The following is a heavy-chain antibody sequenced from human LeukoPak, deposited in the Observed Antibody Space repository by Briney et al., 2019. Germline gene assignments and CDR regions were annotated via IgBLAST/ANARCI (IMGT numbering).Heavy chain of an antibody. V-gene: IGHV1-3*01. D-gene: IGHD2-15*01. Sequence: ASVKVSCKASGYTFTSYAMHWVRQAPGQRLEWMGWINAGNGNTKYPQKFQGRVTITRDTSASTAYMELGSLRSEDTAVYYCARDWPDIVVVVAASPVGYNWFDPWGQGTLVTVSS. J-gene: IGHJ5*02. CDR1: GYTFTSYA. CDR2: INAGNGNT. CDR3: ARDWPDIVVVVAASPVGYNWFDP.